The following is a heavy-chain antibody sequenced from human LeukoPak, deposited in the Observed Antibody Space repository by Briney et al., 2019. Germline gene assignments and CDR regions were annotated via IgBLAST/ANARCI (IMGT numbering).Heavy chain of an antibody. CDR1: GLTFDDYA. D-gene: IGHD3-22*01. Sequence: PGGSLRLSCAASGLTFDDYAMHWVRQAPGKGLEWVSGISWNSGSIGYADSVKGRSTISRDNAKNSLYLQMNSLRAEDTALYYCAKDNYYDSSGYFDYWGQGTLVTVSS. CDR3: AKDNYYDSSGYFDY. J-gene: IGHJ4*02. CDR2: ISWNSGSI. V-gene: IGHV3-9*01.